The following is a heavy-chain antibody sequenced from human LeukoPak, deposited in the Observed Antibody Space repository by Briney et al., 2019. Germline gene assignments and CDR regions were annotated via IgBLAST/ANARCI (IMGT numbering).Heavy chain of an antibody. Sequence: GASVTVSCKASEYTFTSYYMHWVRQAPGQGLEWMGLINPSGGSTSYAQKFQGRVTMTRDMSTSTVYMELSSLRSEDTAVYYCARAGRLVLYYYYMDVWGKGTTVTVSS. CDR3: ARAGRLVLYYYYMDV. CDR2: INPSGGST. CDR1: EYTFTSYY. J-gene: IGHJ6*03. V-gene: IGHV1-46*01. D-gene: IGHD6-6*01.